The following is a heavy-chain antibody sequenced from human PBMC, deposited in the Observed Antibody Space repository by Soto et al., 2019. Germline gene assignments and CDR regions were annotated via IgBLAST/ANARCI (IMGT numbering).Heavy chain of an antibody. CDR1: GGSISSSSYY. CDR3: GGAFLEWDYYYYGMDV. CDR2: IYYSGST. D-gene: IGHD3-3*02. J-gene: IGHJ6*02. Sequence: NPSETLSLTCTVSGGSISSSSYYWGWIRQPPGKGLEWIGSIYYSGSTYYNPSLKSRVTISVDTSKNQFSLKLSSVTAADTAVYYCGGAFLEWDYYYYGMDVWGQGTTVTVSS. V-gene: IGHV4-39*01.